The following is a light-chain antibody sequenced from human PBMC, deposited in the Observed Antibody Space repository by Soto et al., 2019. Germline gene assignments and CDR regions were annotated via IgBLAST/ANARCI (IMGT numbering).Light chain of an antibody. CDR3: QQYGSSPPET. CDR1: QSVSSSY. Sequence: EIVLTQSPGTLSKTPGERATLSCRASQSVSSSYLAWYQQKPGQAPRLLIYGASSRATGIPDRFSGSGSGTDFTLTISRLEPEDFAVYYCQQYGSSPPETFGQGTKVDIK. V-gene: IGKV3-20*01. CDR2: GAS. J-gene: IGKJ1*01.